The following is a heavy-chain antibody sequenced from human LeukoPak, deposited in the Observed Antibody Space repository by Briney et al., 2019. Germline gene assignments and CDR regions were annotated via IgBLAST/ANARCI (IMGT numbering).Heavy chain of an antibody. CDR1: GGSFSGYY. J-gene: IGHJ4*02. V-gene: IGHV4-34*01. Sequence: SETLSLTCAVYGGSFSGYYWSWIRQPPGKGLEWIGEINHSGSTNYNPSLKSRVTISVDKSKNQFSLKLSSVTAADTAVYYCARVVPYFDYWGQGTLVTVSS. CDR2: INHSGST. CDR3: ARVVPYFDY.